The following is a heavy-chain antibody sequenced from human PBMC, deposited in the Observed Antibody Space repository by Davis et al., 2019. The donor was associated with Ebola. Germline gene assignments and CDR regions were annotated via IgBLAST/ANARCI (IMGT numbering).Heavy chain of an antibody. V-gene: IGHV5-51*01. Sequence: GESLKISCQGSGYTFDYYWVAWMRQMPGKGLESVGIIYPGDSDTRYSPSFQGHVTISADKSISTAYLQWSSLKASDTAVYYCASRLVAARELDYWGQGTLVTVS. CDR1: GYTFDYYW. CDR2: IYPGDSDT. D-gene: IGHD5-12*01. CDR3: ASRLVAARELDY. J-gene: IGHJ4*02.